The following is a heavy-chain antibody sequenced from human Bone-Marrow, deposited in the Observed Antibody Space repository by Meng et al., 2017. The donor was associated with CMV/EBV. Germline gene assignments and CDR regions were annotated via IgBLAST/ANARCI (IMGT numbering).Heavy chain of an antibody. D-gene: IGHD2-15*01. CDR3: ASTDCSGGSCYSRVFDY. CDR1: GGSISSGGYY. CDR2: IYYSGST. V-gene: IGHV4-31*03. Sequence: QVQLQESGPGLVKPSQTLSLTCTVYGGSISSGGYYWSWIRQHPGKGLEWIGYIYYSGSTYYNPSLKSRVTISVDTSKNQFSLKLSSVTAADTAVYYCASTDCSGGSCYSRVFDYWGQGTLVTVSS. J-gene: IGHJ4*02.